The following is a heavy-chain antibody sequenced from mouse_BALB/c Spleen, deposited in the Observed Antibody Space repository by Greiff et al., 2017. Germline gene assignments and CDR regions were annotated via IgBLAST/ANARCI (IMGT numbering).Heavy chain of an antibody. CDR1: GFTFSDFY. CDR3: VIYYDYEYFDV. V-gene: IGHV7-1*02. Sequence: EVKLVESGGGLVQPGGSLRLSCATSGFTFSDFYMEWVRQPPGKRLEWIAASRNKANDYTTEYSASVKGRFIVSRDTSQSILYLQMNALRAEDTAIYYCVIYYDYEYFDVWGAGTTVTVSS. CDR2: SRNKANDYTT. D-gene: IGHD2-4*01. J-gene: IGHJ1*01.